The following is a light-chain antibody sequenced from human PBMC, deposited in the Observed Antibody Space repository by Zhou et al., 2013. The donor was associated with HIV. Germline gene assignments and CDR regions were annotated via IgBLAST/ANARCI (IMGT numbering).Light chain of an antibody. CDR2: RAS. CDR3: LQCASYPLT. V-gene: IGKV1-13*02. J-gene: IGKJ3*01. Sequence: IQMTQSPSSLSASVGDRVTITCRASQSISSYLNWYQQKPGKPPKLLIYRASSLESGVPSRFSGSGSGTEFTLTISSLQPEDFATYYRLQCASYPLTFGPGTKVDIK. CDR1: QSISSY.